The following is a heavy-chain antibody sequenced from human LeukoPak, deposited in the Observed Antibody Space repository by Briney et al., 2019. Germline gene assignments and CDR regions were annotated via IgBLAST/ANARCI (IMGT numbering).Heavy chain of an antibody. D-gene: IGHD3-9*01. CDR1: GLTFSSYW. V-gene: IGHV3-7*03. CDR3: ARGRDILTGYYIPGFDP. J-gene: IGHJ5*02. Sequence: GGSRRLSCAASGLTFSSYWMSWVRQPPGKGLEWVANIKQDGSEKYYVDSVKGRFTISRDNAKNSLYLQINSLRAEDTAVYYCARGRDILTGYYIPGFDPWGQGTLVTVSS. CDR2: IKQDGSEK.